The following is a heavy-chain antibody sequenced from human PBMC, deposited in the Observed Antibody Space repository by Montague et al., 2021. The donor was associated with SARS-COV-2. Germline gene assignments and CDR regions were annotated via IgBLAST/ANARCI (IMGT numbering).Heavy chain of an antibody. CDR1: GFTFSSYA. J-gene: IGHJ4*02. CDR3: AKGRTQFFDY. D-gene: IGHD3-10*01. Sequence: SLRLSCAASGFTFSSYAMSWVRQAPGKGLEWVSAIRNGGTITYYADSVKGRFTISRDNSKNTLYLQMNSLRAEDTAVYYCAKGRTQFFDYWGQGTLVTVSS. CDR2: IRNGGTIT. V-gene: IGHV3-23*01.